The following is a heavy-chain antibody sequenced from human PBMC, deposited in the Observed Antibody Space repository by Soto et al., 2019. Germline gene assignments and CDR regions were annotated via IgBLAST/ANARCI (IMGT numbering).Heavy chain of an antibody. CDR1: GFTISSNA. CDR2: ISDKGSNT. J-gene: IGHJ4*02. Sequence: GGSLRLSCAASGFTISSNAMYWVRQAPGKGLEWVSGISDKGSNTHYADSVKGRFTIARDTSKNTLYLQLNTLRAEDTAVYYCGKDNTGPRSFDYWGQGTLVTVSS. D-gene: IGHD1-1*01. CDR3: GKDNTGPRSFDY. V-gene: IGHV3-23*01.